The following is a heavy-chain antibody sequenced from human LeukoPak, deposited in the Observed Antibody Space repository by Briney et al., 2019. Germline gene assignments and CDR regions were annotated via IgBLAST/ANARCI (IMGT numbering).Heavy chain of an antibody. J-gene: IGHJ4*02. CDR2: ISYDGSNK. D-gene: IGHD4-17*01. CDR1: GFTFSSYA. CDR3: ARAYGREVDY. V-gene: IGHV3-30-3*01. Sequence: GRSLRLSCAASGFTFSSYAMHWVRQAPGKGLEWVAVISYDGSNKYYADSVKGRFTISRDNSKNTLYLQMNSLRAEDTAVYYCARAYGREVDYWGQGTLVTVSS.